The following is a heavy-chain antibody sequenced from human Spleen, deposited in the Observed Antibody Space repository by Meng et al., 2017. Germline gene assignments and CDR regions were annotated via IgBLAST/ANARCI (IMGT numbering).Heavy chain of an antibody. J-gene: IGHJ6*02. D-gene: IGHD6-13*01. CDR2: INPSAGST. CDR1: GYTFTSYY. CDR3: AKNYRIEVVGKTNYYFGMDV. V-gene: IGHV1-46*01. Sequence: ASVKVSCKASGYTFTSYYMHWVRQAPGQGLEWMGLINPSAGSTSYAQRFQGRVTVTRDTSTSTVYMELSSLRSEDTAVYYCAKNYRIEVVGKTNYYFGMDVWGQGTTVTVSS.